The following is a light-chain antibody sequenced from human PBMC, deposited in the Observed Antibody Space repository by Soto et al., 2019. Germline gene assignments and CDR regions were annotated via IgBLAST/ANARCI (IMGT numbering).Light chain of an antibody. Sequence: EIVMTQSPATLSLSPGEGATLSCRASQSVGTSLAWYQQKPGQPPRILIFGASTRITGIPARFSGSGSGTEFILTISSLHSEDFAVYYCRQYINWPAYSFGPGTKLEIK. V-gene: IGKV3-15*01. CDR2: GAS. J-gene: IGKJ2*01. CDR1: QSVGTS. CDR3: RQYINWPAYS.